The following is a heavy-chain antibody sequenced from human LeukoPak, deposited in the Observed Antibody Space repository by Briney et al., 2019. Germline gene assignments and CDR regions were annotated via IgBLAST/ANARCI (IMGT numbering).Heavy chain of an antibody. J-gene: IGHJ6*02. CDR2: ISSSSSTI. V-gene: IGHV3-48*02. CDR3: ARDPVAAAISRSYYYYGMDV. CDR1: GFTFSSYS. Sequence: PGGALRLSCAASGFTFSSYSMNWVRQAPGKGLEWVSYISSSSSTIYYADSVKGRFTISRDNAKNSLYLQMNSLRDEETAVYYCARDPVAAAISRSYYYYGMDVWGQGTTVTVSS. D-gene: IGHD2-15*01.